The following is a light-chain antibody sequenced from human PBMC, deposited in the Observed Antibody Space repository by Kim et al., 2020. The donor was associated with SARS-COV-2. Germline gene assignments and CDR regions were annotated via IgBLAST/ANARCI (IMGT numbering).Light chain of an antibody. CDR3: QQRNSWPPAVT. CDR2: DAS. V-gene: IGKV3-11*01. CDR1: QSIDTD. Sequence: SPGERATLSCRASQSIDTDLAWYQQRPGQAPRLLVYDASNRATGVPDRFSGSGSGTDFTLTISSLEPEDFSTYYCQQRNSWPPAVTFGGGTKLEI. J-gene: IGKJ4*01.